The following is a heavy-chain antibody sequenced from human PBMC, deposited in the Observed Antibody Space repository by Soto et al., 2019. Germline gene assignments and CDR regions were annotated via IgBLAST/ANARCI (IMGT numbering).Heavy chain of an antibody. Sequence: ASVKVSCKASGYTFTSYAMHWVRQAPGQRLEWMGWINAGNGNTKYSQKFQGRVTITRDTSASTAYMELSSLRSEDTAVYYCARGGYCSSTSCRLTGKNWFDPWGQGTLVTVSS. CDR3: ARGGYCSSTSCRLTGKNWFDP. CDR1: GYTFTSYA. V-gene: IGHV1-3*01. J-gene: IGHJ5*02. CDR2: INAGNGNT. D-gene: IGHD2-2*01.